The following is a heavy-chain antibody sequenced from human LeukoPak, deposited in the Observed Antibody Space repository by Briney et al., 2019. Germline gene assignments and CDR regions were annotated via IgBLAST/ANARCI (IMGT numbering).Heavy chain of an antibody. Sequence: SVKVSCKASGYTFTGYYMHWVRQAPGQGLEWMGRIIPILGIANYAQKFQGRVTITADKSTSTAYMELSSLRSEDTAAYYCARDRAEGDFWSGSHFDYWGQGTLVTVSS. D-gene: IGHD3-3*01. CDR2: IIPILGIA. CDR3: ARDRAEGDFWSGSHFDY. V-gene: IGHV1-69*04. CDR1: GYTFTGYY. J-gene: IGHJ4*02.